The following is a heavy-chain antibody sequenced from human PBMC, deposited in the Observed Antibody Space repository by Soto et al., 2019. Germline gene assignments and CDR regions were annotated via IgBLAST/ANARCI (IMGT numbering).Heavy chain of an antibody. CDR2: TYWDGDK. Sequence: QITLKESGPTLVKPTQTLTLTCTFSGFSLRTSGLGVGWIRQAPGEALEWLVLTYWDGDKRYNAYLKNRLTITKDTFNNQVVLKMTNMDPVDSATYFCARQMYYDGNGYSDYWGQGVLVSVSS. CDR1: GFSLRTSGLG. CDR3: ARQMYYDGNGYSDY. J-gene: IGHJ4*02. D-gene: IGHD3-22*01. V-gene: IGHV2-5*02.